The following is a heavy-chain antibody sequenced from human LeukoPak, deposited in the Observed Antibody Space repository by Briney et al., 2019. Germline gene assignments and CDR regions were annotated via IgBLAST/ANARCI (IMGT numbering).Heavy chain of an antibody. D-gene: IGHD2-2*01. J-gene: IGHJ6*02. Sequence: ASMKVSCKASGGTFSSYTISWVRQAPGQGLEWMGRIIPILGIANYAQKFQGRVTITADKSTSTAYMELSSLRSEDTAVYYCAREGYCSSTSCYEGAGMDVWGQGTTVTVSS. CDR2: IIPILGIA. V-gene: IGHV1-69*04. CDR3: AREGYCSSTSCYEGAGMDV. CDR1: GGTFSSYT.